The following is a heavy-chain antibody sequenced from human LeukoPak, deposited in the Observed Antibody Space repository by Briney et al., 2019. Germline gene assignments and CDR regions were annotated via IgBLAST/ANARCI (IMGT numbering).Heavy chain of an antibody. CDR2: ISHDGSNK. V-gene: IGHV3-30-3*01. J-gene: IGHJ6*02. CDR1: GFTFSNYA. Sequence: PGGSLRLSCAASGFTFSNYAMHWVRQAPGKGLEGVAVISHDGSNKYYADSVKGRFTISRDNSKNTLYLQMNTLRAEDTAVYYCARGMDFYYYVMDVWGQGTTVTVSS. CDR3: ARGMDFYYYVMDV. D-gene: IGHD2-2*03.